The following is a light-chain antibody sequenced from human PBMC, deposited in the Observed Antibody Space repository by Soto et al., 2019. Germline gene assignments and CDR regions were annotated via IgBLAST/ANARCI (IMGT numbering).Light chain of an antibody. Sequence: ETVLTQSPSTLSLSPGERATLSCRASQSVSSYLAWYQQKPGQAPRLLIYDASDRASGIPARFSGSGSGTDFTLTISSLEPEDFAVYYCQQRYNWPLTFGGGTKVDIK. J-gene: IGKJ4*01. CDR2: DAS. CDR3: QQRYNWPLT. CDR1: QSVSSY. V-gene: IGKV3-11*01.